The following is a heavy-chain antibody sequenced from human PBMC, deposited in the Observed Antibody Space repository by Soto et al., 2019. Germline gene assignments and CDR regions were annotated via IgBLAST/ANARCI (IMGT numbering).Heavy chain of an antibody. CDR1: GFSFSNYA. J-gene: IGHJ6*02. D-gene: IGHD2-2*01. Sequence: EVQLLESGGGLVQPGGSLRLSCAASGFSFSNYAMNWVRQAPGRGLEWVSVIGGGGARTNYEDSVKGRFTSSRDNTKDTLHLQMNSLMVEDTAVYYCAKALITSHFGYGMDVWGQGTTVTVSS. CDR3: AKALITSHFGYGMDV. V-gene: IGHV3-23*01. CDR2: IGGGGART.